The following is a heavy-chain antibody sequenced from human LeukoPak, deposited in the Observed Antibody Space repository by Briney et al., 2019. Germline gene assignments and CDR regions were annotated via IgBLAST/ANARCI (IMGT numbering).Heavy chain of an antibody. CDR3: ALSGVSGTAPYYYYYGMDV. CDR2: INAGNGNT. J-gene: IGHJ6*02. Sequence: ASVTVSCTASGYTFTSYAMHWVRQAPGQRLEWMGWINAGNGNTKYSQKFQGRVTITRDTSASTAYMELSSLRSEDTAVYYCALSGVSGTAPYYYYYGMDVWGQGTTVTVSS. V-gene: IGHV1-3*01. CDR1: GYTFTSYA. D-gene: IGHD1-1*01.